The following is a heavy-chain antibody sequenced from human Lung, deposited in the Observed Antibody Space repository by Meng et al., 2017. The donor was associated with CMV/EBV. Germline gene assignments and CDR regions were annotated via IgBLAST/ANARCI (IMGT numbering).Heavy chain of an antibody. J-gene: IGHJ6*02. Sequence: GESLKISCSTSGFTFGDYAMNWVRQAPGKGLEWVGFIRSKAYGGTTEHAASVKGRFTISRDDSKSIAYLRMNSLKTEDTAVYYCVRLGGYCSSTSCYYYGMDVWXQGTXVTVAS. CDR1: GFTFGDYA. D-gene: IGHD2-2*01. V-gene: IGHV3-49*04. CDR3: VRLGGYCSSTSCYYYGMDV. CDR2: IRSKAYGGTT.